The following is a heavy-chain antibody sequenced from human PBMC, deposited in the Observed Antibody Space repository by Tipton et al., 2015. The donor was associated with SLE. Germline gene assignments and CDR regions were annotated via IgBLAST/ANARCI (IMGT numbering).Heavy chain of an antibody. CDR1: GGSISSGGYY. D-gene: IGHD3-10*01. J-gene: IGHJ3*02. CDR2: IYYSGST. Sequence: TLSLTCTVSGGSISSGGYYWSWIRPHPGKGLEWIGYIYYSGSTYYNPSLKSRVTISVETSKNQFSLKLSSVTAADTAVYYYARDRGGGPTPDAIDSWGQGTMVTVSS. CDR3: ARDRGGGPTPDAIDS. V-gene: IGHV4-31*03.